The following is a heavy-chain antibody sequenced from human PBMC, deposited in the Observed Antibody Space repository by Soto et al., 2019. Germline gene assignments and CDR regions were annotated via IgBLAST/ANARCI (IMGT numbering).Heavy chain of an antibody. D-gene: IGHD5-12*01. Sequence: QVQLVQSGAEVKKPGSSVKVSCKASGGTFSSYAISWVRQAPGQGLEWMGGIIPIFGTANYAQKFQGRVTITADESTSTAYMELSSLRSEDTGVYYCARDLPVSGYDLGPRYYYGMDVWGQGTTVTVSS. CDR1: GGTFSSYA. CDR2: IIPIFGTA. V-gene: IGHV1-69*01. J-gene: IGHJ6*02. CDR3: ARDLPVSGYDLGPRYYYGMDV.